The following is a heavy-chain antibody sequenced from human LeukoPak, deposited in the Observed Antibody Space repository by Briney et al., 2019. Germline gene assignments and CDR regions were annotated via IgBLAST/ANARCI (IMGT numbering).Heavy chain of an antibody. J-gene: IGHJ4*02. CDR2: IYHSGNT. CDR1: GGSFRSNNW. D-gene: IGHD1-26*01. V-gene: IGHV4/OR15-8*02. CDR3: ARLGEWELLPDY. Sequence: PSETLSLTCVVSGGSFRSNNWWSWVRQSPGKGLEWIGEIYHSGNTNYSPSLRSRVTLSIDKSKNQLSLRLSSVTAADTAIYYCARLGEWELLPDYWGQGTLVIVSS.